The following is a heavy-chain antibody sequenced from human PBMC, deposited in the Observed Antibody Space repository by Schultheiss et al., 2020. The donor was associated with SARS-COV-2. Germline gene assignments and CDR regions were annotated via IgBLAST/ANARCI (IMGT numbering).Heavy chain of an antibody. CDR3: ARTYYYDSSGYLAGAFDI. Sequence: GGSLRLSCAASGFTFSSYAMSWVRQAPGKGLEWVSAISGSGGSTYYADSVKGRFTISRDNSKNTLYLQMNSLRAEDTAVYYCARTYYYDSSGYLAGAFDIWGQGTMVTVSS. J-gene: IGHJ3*02. CDR1: GFTFSSYA. V-gene: IGHV3-23*01. CDR2: ISGSGGST. D-gene: IGHD3-22*01.